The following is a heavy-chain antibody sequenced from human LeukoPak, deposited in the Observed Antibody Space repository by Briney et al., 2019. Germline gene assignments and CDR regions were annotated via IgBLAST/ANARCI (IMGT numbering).Heavy chain of an antibody. CDR3: ARREGRSASPFFFDS. J-gene: IGHJ4*02. Sequence: GASVKVSCKASGYSFTKYGLNWVRQAPGQGLQWMGWISCYNGHTHYAQNFQGRVTMTTDTSTNTAYMESRGLRSDDTAIYYCARREGRSASPFFFDSWGQGTLVTVSS. D-gene: IGHD6-6*01. CDR2: ISCYNGHT. V-gene: IGHV1-18*01. CDR1: GYSFTKYG.